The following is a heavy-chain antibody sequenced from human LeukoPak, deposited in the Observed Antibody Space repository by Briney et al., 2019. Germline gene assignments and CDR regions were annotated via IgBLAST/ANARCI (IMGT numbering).Heavy chain of an antibody. J-gene: IGHJ4*02. V-gene: IGHV5-51*01. D-gene: IGHD2-2*01. CDR3: ARHLSSITSCPHY. Sequence: GESLKISCKGSGYSFTTYWIAWVRQMPGKGLEWMGVIYPGNSDITYSPSFQGQVTISVDKSISTAYLQWSSLKASDTAIYYRARHLSSITSCPHYWGQGTLVTVSS. CDR1: GYSFTTYW. CDR2: IYPGNSDI.